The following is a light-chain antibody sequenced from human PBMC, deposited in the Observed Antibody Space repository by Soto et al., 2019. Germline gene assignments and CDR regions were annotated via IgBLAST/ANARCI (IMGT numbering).Light chain of an antibody. J-gene: IGLJ1*01. CDR2: DVN. CDR1: NSDVGSSTY. Sequence: QSVLTQPASVSGSPGQSISISCTGTNSDVGSSTYVTWYQQYPDKAPTLVIFDVNNRPSGISNRFSGSKSGNTASLTISGLQAEDEADYYCCSYTSTATYVFGTGTKLTVL. CDR3: CSYTSTATYV. V-gene: IGLV2-14*01.